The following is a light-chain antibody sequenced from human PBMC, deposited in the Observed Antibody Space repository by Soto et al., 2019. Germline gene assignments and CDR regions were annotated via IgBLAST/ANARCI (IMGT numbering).Light chain of an antibody. CDR1: SSNIGAGYD. J-gene: IGLJ2*01. Sequence: QSVLTQPPSVSGAPGQRVTISCTGSSSNIGAGYDVHWYQHLPGTAPKLLIYDTINRPSGVPDRFSGSKSGTSASLAITGLQAEDEADYYCQSYDSSLTVVFGGGTKLTVL. CDR2: DTI. CDR3: QSYDSSLTVV. V-gene: IGLV1-40*01.